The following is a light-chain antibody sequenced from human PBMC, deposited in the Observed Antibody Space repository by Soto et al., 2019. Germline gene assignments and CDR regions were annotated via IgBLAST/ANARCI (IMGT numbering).Light chain of an antibody. V-gene: IGKV3-15*01. Sequence: EIVMTQSPATLSLSPGERATLSCRASQSVSSNLAWYQQKPGQAPRLLIYGASTRATGVPARFSGSGSGTEFTLTISTLQSEDFAVYYCQQYDNWPPLNFGGGTKVDIK. CDR3: QQYDNWPPLN. CDR2: GAS. CDR1: QSVSSN. J-gene: IGKJ4*01.